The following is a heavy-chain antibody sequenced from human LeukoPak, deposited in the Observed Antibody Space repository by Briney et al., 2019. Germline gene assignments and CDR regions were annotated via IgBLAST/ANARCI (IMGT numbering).Heavy chain of an antibody. J-gene: IGHJ4*02. CDR1: GDSIGSYY. V-gene: IGHV4-4*07. CDR2: FHTGGST. D-gene: IGHD3-22*01. CDR3: ARTTYYYDTSGPATFYFDS. Sequence: SETLSLTCTVSGDSIGSYYWSWIRQPAGKGLEWIGRFHTGGSTNYNPSLKSRVTTSVDTSKDQFALKLSSVTAADTAVYYCARTTYYYDTSGPATFYFDSWGQGTLVTVSS.